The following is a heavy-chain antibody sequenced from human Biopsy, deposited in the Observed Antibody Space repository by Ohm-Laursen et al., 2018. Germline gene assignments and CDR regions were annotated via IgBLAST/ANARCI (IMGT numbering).Heavy chain of an antibody. D-gene: IGHD3-3*01. CDR3: ARLRGGVVINYSWFDP. Sequence: GTLSLTCTVSGGSIRSNGFYWGWIRQPPGKGLEWIGSISYRGTTSYSPSLKSRVAISVDTSKNQLSLSLNSVTAADTAVFYCARLRGGVVINYSWFDPWGQGILVTVSS. CDR2: ISYRGTT. CDR1: GGSIRSNGFY. V-gene: IGHV4-39*01. J-gene: IGHJ5*02.